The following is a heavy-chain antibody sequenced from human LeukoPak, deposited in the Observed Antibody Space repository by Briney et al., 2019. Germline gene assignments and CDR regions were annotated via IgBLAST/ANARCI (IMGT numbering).Heavy chain of an antibody. CDR3: ARAPYDFWSGPPYYYGMDV. V-gene: IGHV4-34*01. CDR2: INHSGST. D-gene: IGHD3-3*01. Sequence: SETLSLTCAVYGGSFSGYYWSWIRQPPGKGLEWIGEINHSGSTNYNPSLKSRVTISVDTSKNQFSLKLSSVTAADTAAYYCARAPYDFWSGPPYYYGMDVWGQGTTVTVSS. CDR1: GGSFSGYY. J-gene: IGHJ6*02.